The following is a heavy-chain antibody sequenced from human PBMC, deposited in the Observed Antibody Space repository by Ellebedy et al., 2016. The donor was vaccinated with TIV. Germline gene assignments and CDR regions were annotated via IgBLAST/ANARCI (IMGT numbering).Heavy chain of an antibody. CDR1: GFTFNSYA. J-gene: IGHJ6*02. CDR3: GMDV. Sequence: PGGSLRLSCAASGFTFNSYAIHWVRQAPGKGLEWVAVISNDGSSKYYADSVKGRFTVARDDAKNSVFLQMNSLRAEDTAVYYYGMDVWGQGTTVTVSS. CDR2: ISNDGSSK. V-gene: IGHV3-30-3*01.